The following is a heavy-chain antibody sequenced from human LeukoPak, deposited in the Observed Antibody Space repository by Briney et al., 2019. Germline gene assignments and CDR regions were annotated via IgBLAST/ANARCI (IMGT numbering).Heavy chain of an antibody. CDR2: IKQDGSEK. Sequence: GGSLRLSCAVFEFSFSNYWMSWVRQAPGRGLEWVAIIKQDGSEKYYADSVKGRFTISRDNAQNSLYLQMSSLRAEDTAVYYCATASRSGPKAYWGQGTLVTVSS. D-gene: IGHD6-19*01. J-gene: IGHJ4*02. CDR3: ATASRSGPKAY. CDR1: EFSFSNYW. V-gene: IGHV3-7*05.